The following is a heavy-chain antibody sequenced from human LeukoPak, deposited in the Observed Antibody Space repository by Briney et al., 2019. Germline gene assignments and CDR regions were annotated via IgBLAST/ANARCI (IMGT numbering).Heavy chain of an antibody. CDR3: AREGDSSSWHGPREAFDI. V-gene: IGHV3-48*04. J-gene: IGHJ3*02. D-gene: IGHD6-13*01. CDR1: GFSLSSFN. Sequence: PGGSLRLSCVASGFSLSSFNMNWVRQAPGKGLEWVSYISASSSTIYYADSVKGRFTISRDNAKNSLYLQMNSLRAEDTAVYYCAREGDSSSWHGPREAFDIWGQGTMVTVSS. CDR2: ISASSSTI.